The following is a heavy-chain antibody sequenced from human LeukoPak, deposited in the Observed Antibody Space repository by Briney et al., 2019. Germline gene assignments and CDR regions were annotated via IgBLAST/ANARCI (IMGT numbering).Heavy chain of an antibody. J-gene: IGHJ4*02. CDR3: ARDLDYGGYSNFDY. Sequence: GGSLRLSCAASGFTFSSYAMHWVRQAPGKGLEWVAVISYDGSNKYYADSVKGRFTISRDNSKNTLYLQMNSLRAEDTAVYYCARDLDYGGYSNFDYWGQGTLVTVSS. D-gene: IGHD4-23*01. V-gene: IGHV3-30-3*01. CDR2: ISYDGSNK. CDR1: GFTFSSYA.